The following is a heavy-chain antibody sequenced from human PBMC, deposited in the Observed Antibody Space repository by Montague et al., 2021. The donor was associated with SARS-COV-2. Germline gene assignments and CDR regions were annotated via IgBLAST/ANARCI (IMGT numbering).Heavy chain of an antibody. Sequence: SETLSLTCAGDRHSGGVEIRRRSEDHTPELQSPRNGVCRHPGGKKYKPSLKSRVSMSVDKSWNQFSLRLTSVTAANTAIYYCARKGSGRSDLAYWGQGTMVTVSS. J-gene: IGHJ4*02. V-gene: IGHV4-4*02. CDR3: ARKGSGRSDLAY. CDR1: RHSGGVEIR. CDR2: CRHPGGK. D-gene: IGHD1-26*01.